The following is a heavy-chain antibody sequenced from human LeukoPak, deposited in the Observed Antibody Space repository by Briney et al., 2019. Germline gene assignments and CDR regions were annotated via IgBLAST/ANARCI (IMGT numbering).Heavy chain of an antibody. D-gene: IGHD1-26*01. Sequence: PGGSLRLSCAASVFTFSSYWMHWVRQAPGKGLVWVSRINSDGSSTSYADSVKGRFTISRDNAKNTLYLQMNSLRAEDAAVYYCARDGSEVGLGDFDYWGQGTLVTVSS. CDR3: ARDGSEVGLGDFDY. J-gene: IGHJ4*02. V-gene: IGHV3-74*01. CDR1: VFTFSSYW. CDR2: INSDGSST.